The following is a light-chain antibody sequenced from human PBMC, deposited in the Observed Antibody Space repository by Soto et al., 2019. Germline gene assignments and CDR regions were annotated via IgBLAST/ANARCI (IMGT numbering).Light chain of an antibody. V-gene: IGKV3-20*01. CDR3: QLYGSSPYT. Sequence: EIVLTQSPGTLSLSPGERATLSCRASQSVSSSNYLAWHQQKPGQAPRLLIYGASSRATGIPDRLSGSGSGTDFTLTISRLEPEDFAVYYCQLYGSSPYTFGQGTKLEIK. J-gene: IGKJ2*01. CDR2: GAS. CDR1: QSVSSSNY.